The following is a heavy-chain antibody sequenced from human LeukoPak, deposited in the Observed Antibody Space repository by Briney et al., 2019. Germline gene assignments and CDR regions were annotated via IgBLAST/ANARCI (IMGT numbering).Heavy chain of an antibody. V-gene: IGHV3-48*03. CDR2: ISTTGSTT. D-gene: IGHD4-17*01. CDR1: GFTFSGYA. J-gene: IGHJ4*02. Sequence: GGSLRLSCAASGFTFSGYAMNWVRQAPGEGLEWLSYISTTGSTTYYADSVKGRFTISRDNAKNSLYLQMNSLRAEDTAVYYCAKSDPYGDSLIEIWGQGALVTVSS. CDR3: AKSDPYGDSLIEI.